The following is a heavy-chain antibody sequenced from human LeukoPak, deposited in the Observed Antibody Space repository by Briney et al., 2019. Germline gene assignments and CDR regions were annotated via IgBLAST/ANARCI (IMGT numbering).Heavy chain of an antibody. J-gene: IGHJ6*02. CDR1: GFTFSSYA. V-gene: IGHV3-23*01. D-gene: IGHD3-22*01. Sequence: GGSLRLSCAASGFTFSSYAMSWVRQAPGKGLEWVSAISGSGGSTYCADSVKGRFTISRDNVKNVLYLQMNSLRPEDTALYYCAKDLSSAITSALVLDVWGQGTTV. CDR2: ISGSGGST. CDR3: AKDLSSAITSALVLDV.